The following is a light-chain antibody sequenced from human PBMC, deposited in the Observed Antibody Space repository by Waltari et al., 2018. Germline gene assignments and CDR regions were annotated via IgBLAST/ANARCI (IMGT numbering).Light chain of an antibody. CDR2: WTS. Sequence: DIVMTQSPDSLAVSLGERATINCKSSQILSYSSNNKIYLAWYQQRPGQPPKLLIYWTSTRESGVPDRFSGSGSGTDFTLTISSLQAEDVAVYYCQQYYSTPYTFGQGTKLEIK. CDR3: QQYYSTPYT. V-gene: IGKV4-1*01. CDR1: QILSYSSNNKIY. J-gene: IGKJ2*01.